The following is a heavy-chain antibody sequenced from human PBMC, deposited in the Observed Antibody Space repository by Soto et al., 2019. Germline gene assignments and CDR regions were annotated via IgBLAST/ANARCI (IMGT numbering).Heavy chain of an antibody. V-gene: IGHV6-1*01. Sequence: SQTLSLPCAITGDSVSSNSSGCSWVRQSPSRGLEWLGRTYYRSKWYYEYAVSVRGRITINPDTSKNQYSLQLNSVTPEDTAVYFCARGEQYSGRIFDYWGQGTLVPVSS. CDR1: GDSVSSNSSG. CDR2: TYYRSKWYY. CDR3: ARGEQYSGRIFDY. D-gene: IGHD1-26*01. J-gene: IGHJ4*01.